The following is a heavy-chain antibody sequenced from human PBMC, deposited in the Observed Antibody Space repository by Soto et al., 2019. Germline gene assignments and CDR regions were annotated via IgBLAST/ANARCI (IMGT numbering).Heavy chain of an antibody. CDR1: GGTFSSYT. V-gene: IGHV1-69*04. CDR2: IIPILGIA. J-gene: IGHJ6*03. Sequence: SVKVSCKASGGTFSSYTISWVRQAPGQGLEWMGRIIPILGIANYAQKFQGRVTITADKSTSTAYMELSSLRSEDTAVYYCARDHARYYDYIWGSYRLYYYYMDVWG. D-gene: IGHD3-16*02. CDR3: ARDHARYYDYIWGSYRLYYYYMDV.